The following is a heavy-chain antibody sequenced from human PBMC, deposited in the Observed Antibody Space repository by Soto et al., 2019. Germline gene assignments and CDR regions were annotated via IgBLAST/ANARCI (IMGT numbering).Heavy chain of an antibody. CDR1: GFTFSSYA. Sequence: GGSLRLSCAASGFTFSSYAMSWVRQAPGKGLEWVSSISSSSSYIYYTDSVKGRFTISRDNSKNTLNLQMDSLRAEDTAVYYCVKHIDQKLIDSSFESWGQGTQVTVSS. D-gene: IGHD3-22*01. J-gene: IGHJ4*02. CDR3: VKHIDQKLIDSSFES. V-gene: IGHV3-23*01. CDR2: ISSSSSYI.